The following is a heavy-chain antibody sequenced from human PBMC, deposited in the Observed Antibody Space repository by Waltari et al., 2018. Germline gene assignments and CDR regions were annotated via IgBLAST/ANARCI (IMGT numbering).Heavy chain of an antibody. CDR3: ARTRGAADFDY. J-gene: IGHJ4*02. CDR2: IIPILRLA. V-gene: IGHV1-69*04. Sequence: QVQLVQSGAEVKKPGSSVKVSCKASGGTFSSYAISWVRQAPGQGLEWMGGIIPILRLANYAHKFQGRVTIPADESTSPAYMELSSLRSEDTAVYYCARTRGAADFDYWGQGTLVTVSS. CDR1: GGTFSSYA. D-gene: IGHD6-13*01.